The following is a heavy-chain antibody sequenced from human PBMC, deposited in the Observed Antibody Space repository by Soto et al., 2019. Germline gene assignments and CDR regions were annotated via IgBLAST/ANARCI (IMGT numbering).Heavy chain of an antibody. J-gene: IGHJ5*02. CDR1: GVSINTYY. CDR3: ARDLAVGGFFDP. Sequence: PSETLSLTCTVSGVSINTYYWTWIRQPPGKELEWIGYIHYTGRTNKNPSLKSRVTISVDTSKNQFSLKLNSVTAADTAAYYCARDLAVGGFFDPWGQGTLVTVSS. CDR2: IHYTGRT. D-gene: IGHD3-10*01. V-gene: IGHV4-59*01.